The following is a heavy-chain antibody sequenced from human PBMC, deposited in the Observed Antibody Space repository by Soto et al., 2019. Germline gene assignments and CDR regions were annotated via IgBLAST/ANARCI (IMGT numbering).Heavy chain of an antibody. CDR1: GGSFIGYY. D-gene: IGHD2-8*01. V-gene: IGHV4-34*01. J-gene: IGHJ6*02. CDR3: ARGGGYCTNGVCYGRYYYYYGMDV. Sequence: PSETLSLTCAVYGGSFIGYYWSWIRQPPWKGLEWIGEINHSGSTNYNPSLKSRVTISVDTSKNQFSLKLSSVTAADTAVYYCARGGGYCTNGVCYGRYYYYYGMDVWGQGTTVTVSS. CDR2: INHSGST.